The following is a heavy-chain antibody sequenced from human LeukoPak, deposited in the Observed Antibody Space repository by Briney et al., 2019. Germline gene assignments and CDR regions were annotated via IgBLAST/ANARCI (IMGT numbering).Heavy chain of an antibody. V-gene: IGHV3-23*01. CDR2: LSGSGGRT. D-gene: IGHD6-13*01. J-gene: IGHJ3*02. Sequence: GGSVSLSCAASGFTFSSYAMSWVRQAPGEGLEWVSALSGSGGRTYYADSVKGQFTISRDNSKNTLYLQMNSLRAEDTAVYYCAKRYPYSSSGELGSGDAFDIWGQGTMVTVSS. CDR3: AKRYPYSSSGELGSGDAFDI. CDR1: GFTFSSYA.